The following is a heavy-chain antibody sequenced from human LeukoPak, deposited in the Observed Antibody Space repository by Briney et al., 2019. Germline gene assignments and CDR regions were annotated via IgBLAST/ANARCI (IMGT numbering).Heavy chain of an antibody. V-gene: IGHV5-51*01. CDR3: ARQGAAASTYDYYYMDV. J-gene: IGHJ6*03. Sequence: GESLKISCKGSGYSFTSYWIGWVRQMPGKGLEWMGIIYPGDSDTRYSPSFQGQVTISADKSISTAYLQWSSLKASDTAMYYCARQGAAASTYDYYYMDVWGKGTTVTVSS. CDR2: IYPGDSDT. D-gene: IGHD6-13*01. CDR1: GYSFTSYW.